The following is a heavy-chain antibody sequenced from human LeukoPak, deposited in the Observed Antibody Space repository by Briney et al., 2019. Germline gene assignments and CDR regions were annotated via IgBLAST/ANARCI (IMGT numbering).Heavy chain of an antibody. CDR1: GGSISSSSYY. J-gene: IGHJ4*02. CDR3: ARDGYYDSTGLDY. Sequence: PSETLSLTCTVSGGSISSSSYYWGWIRQPPGKGLEWIGSIYYSGSTYYNPSLKSRVTLSVDTSKNQFSLKLSSVTAADTAVYYCARDGYYDSTGLDYWGQGTLVTVSS. D-gene: IGHD3-22*01. CDR2: IYYSGST. V-gene: IGHV4-39*07.